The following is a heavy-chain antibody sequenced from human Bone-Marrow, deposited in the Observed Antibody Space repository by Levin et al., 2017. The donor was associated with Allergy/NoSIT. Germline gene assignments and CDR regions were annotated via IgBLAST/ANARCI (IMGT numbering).Heavy chain of an antibody. V-gene: IGHV3-66*01. CDR1: GFTVSSNY. CDR2: IYSGGST. J-gene: IGHJ4*02. CDR3: ARERLWFGDHRGDY. Sequence: SCAASGFTVSSNYMSWVRQAPGKGLEWVSVIYSGGSTYYADSVKGRFTISRDNSKNTLYLQMNSLRAEDTAVYYCARERLWFGDHRGDYWGQGTLVTVSS. D-gene: IGHD3-10*01.